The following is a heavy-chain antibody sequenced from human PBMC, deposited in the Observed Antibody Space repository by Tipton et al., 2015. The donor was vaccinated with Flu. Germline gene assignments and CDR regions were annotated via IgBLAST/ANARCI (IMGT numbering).Heavy chain of an antibody. CDR1: GDSISSGGCF. Sequence: GLVKPSETLSLTCSVSGDSISSGGCFWSWIRQHPGKGLEWIGYIYYSGSTYYNPSLKSRGAISVDTSKNQFSVKLTSVTAADTAVYYCARRDYSNYVSDPKSRFDPWGQGILVTVSS. V-gene: IGHV4-31*03. J-gene: IGHJ5*02. D-gene: IGHD4-11*01. CDR3: ARRDYSNYVSDPKSRFDP. CDR2: IYYSGST.